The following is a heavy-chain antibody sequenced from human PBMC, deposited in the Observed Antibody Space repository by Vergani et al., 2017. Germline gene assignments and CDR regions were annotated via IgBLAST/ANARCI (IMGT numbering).Heavy chain of an antibody. J-gene: IGHJ6*02. V-gene: IGHV3-21*01. CDR3: ARDIRHIAAAGTFRDYYYGMDV. D-gene: IGHD6-13*01. Sequence: VQLVESGGGVVQPGRSLRLSCAASGFTFSSYSMNWVRQAPGKGLEWVSSISSSSSYIYYADSVKGRFTISRDNAKNSLYLQMNSLRAEDTAVYYCARDIRHIAAAGTFRDYYYGMDVWGQGTTVTVSS. CDR2: ISSSSSYI. CDR1: GFTFSSYS.